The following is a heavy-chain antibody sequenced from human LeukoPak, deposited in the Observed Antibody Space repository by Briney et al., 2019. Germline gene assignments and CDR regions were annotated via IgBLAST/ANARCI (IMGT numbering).Heavy chain of an antibody. V-gene: IGHV4-31*03. CDR2: IYYSGST. J-gene: IGHJ5*02. Sequence: SETLSLTCTVSGGSISSGGYYWSWIRQHPGKGLEWIGYIYYSGSTYYNPSLKSRVTISVDTSKNQFSLKLSSVTAADTAVYYCARVRFLEWSPFDPWGQGTLVTVSS. D-gene: IGHD3-3*01. CDR1: GGSISSGGYY. CDR3: ARVRFLEWSPFDP.